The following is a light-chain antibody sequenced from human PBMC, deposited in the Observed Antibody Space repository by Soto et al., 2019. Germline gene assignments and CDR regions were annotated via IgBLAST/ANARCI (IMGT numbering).Light chain of an antibody. V-gene: IGKV3-20*01. CDR3: HQYGSSST. CDR2: TGS. CDR1: QSVYANY. Sequence: EIVLTQSPGTLSLSPGERATLSCRASQSVYANYLAWYQQKPGQPPRLLIYTGSDRATDIPDRFSGSGSGTDFTLTISRLEPEDFAVYYCHQYGSSSTFGQGTKLEIK. J-gene: IGKJ2*01.